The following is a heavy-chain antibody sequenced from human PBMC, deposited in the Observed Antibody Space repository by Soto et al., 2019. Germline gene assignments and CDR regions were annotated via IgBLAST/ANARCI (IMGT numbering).Heavy chain of an antibody. J-gene: IGHJ6*02. V-gene: IGHV1-2*02. D-gene: IGHD5-12*01. CDR1: GYTFTGYY. CDR2: INPNSGGT. CDR3: ARDRGGYSGYDWGYYYYYCGMDV. Sequence: ASVKVSCKASGYTFTGYYMHWVRQAPGQGLDWMGWINPNSGGTNYAQKFQGRVTMTRDTSISTAYMELSRLRSDDTAVYYCARDRGGYSGYDWGYYYYYCGMDVGSQGTTVTVSS.